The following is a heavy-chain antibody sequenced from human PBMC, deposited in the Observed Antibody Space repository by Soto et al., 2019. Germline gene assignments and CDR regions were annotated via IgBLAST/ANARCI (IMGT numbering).Heavy chain of an antibody. D-gene: IGHD3-3*01. J-gene: IGHJ4*02. V-gene: IGHV4-30-2*01. Sequence: PSETLSLTCAVSGGSISSGGYSWSWIRQPPGKGLELIGYIYHSGSTYYNPSLKSRVTISVDRSKNQFSLKLSSVTAADTAVYYCAAGAIFGVVPLDYWGQGTLVTVSS. CDR2: IYHSGST. CDR1: GGSISSGGYS. CDR3: AAGAIFGVVPLDY.